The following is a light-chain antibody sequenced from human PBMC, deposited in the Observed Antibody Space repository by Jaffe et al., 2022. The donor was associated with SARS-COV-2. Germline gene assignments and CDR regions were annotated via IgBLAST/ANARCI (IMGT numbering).Light chain of an antibody. V-gene: IGLV2-14*01. Sequence: QSALTQPASVSGSPGQSITISCTGTISDVGSSNYVSWYQQYPGKAPKLMIYDVTYRPSGVSNRFSGSKSGNTASLTISGLQAEDEADYYCSSSTSSAALVFGGGTKLTVL. J-gene: IGLJ2*01. CDR2: DVT. CDR1: ISDVGSSNY. CDR3: SSSTSSAALV.